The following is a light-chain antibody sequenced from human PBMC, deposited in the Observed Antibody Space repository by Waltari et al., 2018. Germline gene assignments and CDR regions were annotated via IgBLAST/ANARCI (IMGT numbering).Light chain of an antibody. CDR1: SSNIGSPYN. CDR2: DDS. Sequence: QSVLTQPPSVSGAPGQRVTIPCTGSSSNIGSPYNVHWYQQLPGTAPKLLIYDDSHRPSGVPDRFSGSKSGTSASLAITELRAEDEAEYYCQSYDSDLIGVVFGGGTKVTVL. J-gene: IGLJ3*02. V-gene: IGLV1-40*01. CDR3: QSYDSDLIGVV.